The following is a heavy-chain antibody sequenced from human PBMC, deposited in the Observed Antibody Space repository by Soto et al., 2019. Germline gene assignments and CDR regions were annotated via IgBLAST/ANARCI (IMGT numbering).Heavy chain of an antibody. V-gene: IGHV1-46*01. Sequence: ASVKVSCKASGYTFTRDQIHWVRQAPGQGLEWMGMIDPSGGKTNYAQKFQGRVTMTSDTSTSTVYMALSSLRSEDTAIYFCGRVMRSLLSITALDTWGQGTLVTVSS. CDR2: IDPSGGKT. CDR1: GYTFTRDQ. D-gene: IGHD3-10*01. CDR3: GRVMRSLLSITALDT. J-gene: IGHJ5*02.